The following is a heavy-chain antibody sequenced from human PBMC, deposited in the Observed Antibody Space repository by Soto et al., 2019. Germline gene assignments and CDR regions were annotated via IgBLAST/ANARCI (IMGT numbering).Heavy chain of an antibody. D-gene: IGHD4-17*01. CDR2: TYYRSKWYN. J-gene: IGHJ6*02. V-gene: IGHV6-1*01. CDR3: ARVFKNLASTVTTWGMDV. Sequence: PSQTLSLTCAISGDSVSSNSAAWNWIRQSPSRGLEWLGRTYYRSKWYNDYAVSMKSRITINPDTSKNQFSLQLNSVTPEDTAVYYCARVFKNLASTVTTWGMDVWGQGTTVTVSS. CDR1: GDSVSSNSAA.